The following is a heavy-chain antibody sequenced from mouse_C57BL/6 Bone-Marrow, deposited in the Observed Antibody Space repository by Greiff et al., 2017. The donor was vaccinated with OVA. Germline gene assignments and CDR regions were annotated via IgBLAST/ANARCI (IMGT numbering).Heavy chain of an antibody. CDR3: AREGYYGSRKGYFDV. Sequence: VQLQESGPGLVQPSQSLSITCTVSGFSLTSYGVHWVRQSPGKGLEWLGVIWSGGSTDYNADFISRLSISKDNSKSQVFFKMNSLQADDTAIYYCAREGYYGSRKGYFDVWGTGTTVTVSS. D-gene: IGHD1-1*01. CDR2: IWSGGST. J-gene: IGHJ1*03. CDR1: GFSLTSYG. V-gene: IGHV2-2*01.